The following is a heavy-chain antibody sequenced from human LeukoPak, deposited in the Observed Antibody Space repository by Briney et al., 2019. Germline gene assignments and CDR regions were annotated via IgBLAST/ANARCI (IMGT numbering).Heavy chain of an antibody. V-gene: IGHV3-21*01. CDR3: ARDGAFDWLSYDY. Sequence: GGSLRLSCAASGFTFSSYSMNWVRQAPGKGLEWVSSISSSSSYIYYADSVKGRFTISRDNAKNSLYLQMNSLRAEDTAVYYCARDGAFDWLSYDYWGQGTLVTVSS. D-gene: IGHD3-9*01. CDR2: ISSSSSYI. J-gene: IGHJ4*02. CDR1: GFTFSSYS.